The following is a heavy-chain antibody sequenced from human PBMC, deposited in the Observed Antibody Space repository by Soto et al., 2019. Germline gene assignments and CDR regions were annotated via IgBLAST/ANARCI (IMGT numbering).Heavy chain of an antibody. Sequence: EVQLVESGGGLIQPGGSLRLSCAVSGFTVSNNYMSWVRQAPGKGLEGVSVIYSGGYTAYGDSVKGRFTISRDNSKKPLNSQMKSPGADGTALFYCATHLGGGGYWGQGTLVTVSS. CDR1: GFTVSNNY. J-gene: IGHJ4*02. V-gene: IGHV3-53*01. CDR2: IYSGGYT. D-gene: IGHD3-16*01. CDR3: ATHLGGGGY.